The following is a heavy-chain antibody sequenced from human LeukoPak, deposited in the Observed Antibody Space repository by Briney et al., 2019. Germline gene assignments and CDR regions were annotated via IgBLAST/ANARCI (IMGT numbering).Heavy chain of an antibody. CDR1: GFTFSAYW. CDR3: ERDWDGSGTAFDH. Sequence: GGSLRLSCAVPGFTFSAYWMSWVRQAPGKGLEWVANIKVDGTEKYYVDSVKGRFTISRDNAKNSLSLQMSGLRAEDTAVYYCERDWDGSGTAFDHWGQGTLVTVSS. D-gene: IGHD2-15*01. V-gene: IGHV3-7*05. J-gene: IGHJ4*02. CDR2: IKVDGTEK.